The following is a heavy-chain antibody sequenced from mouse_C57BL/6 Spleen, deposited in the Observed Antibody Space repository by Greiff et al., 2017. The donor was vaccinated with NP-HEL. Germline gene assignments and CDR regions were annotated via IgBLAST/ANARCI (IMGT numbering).Heavy chain of an antibody. D-gene: IGHD1-1*01. Sequence: QVQLQQPGAELVKPGASVKLSCKASGYTFTSYWMHWVKQRPGQGLEWIGMIHPNSGSTNYNEKLKSKATLTVDKSSSTAYMQLSSLTSEDSAVYYGARSHYGSSSLFAYWGQGTLVTVSA. CDR2: IHPNSGST. CDR3: ARSHYGSSSLFAY. V-gene: IGHV1-64*01. CDR1: GYTFTSYW. J-gene: IGHJ3*01.